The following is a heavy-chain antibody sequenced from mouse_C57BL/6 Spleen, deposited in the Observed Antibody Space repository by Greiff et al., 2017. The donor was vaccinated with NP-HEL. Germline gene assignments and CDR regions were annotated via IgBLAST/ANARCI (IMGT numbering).Heavy chain of an antibody. D-gene: IGHD4-1*01. Sequence: EVMLVESEGGLVQPGSSMKLSCTASGFTFSDYYMAWVRQVPEKGLEWVANINYDGSSTYYLDSLKSRFIISRDNAKNILYLQMSSLKSEDTATYYCARDNWDVGFDYWGQGTTLTVSS. CDR1: GFTFSDYY. J-gene: IGHJ2*01. CDR3: ARDNWDVGFDY. CDR2: INYDGSST. V-gene: IGHV5-16*01.